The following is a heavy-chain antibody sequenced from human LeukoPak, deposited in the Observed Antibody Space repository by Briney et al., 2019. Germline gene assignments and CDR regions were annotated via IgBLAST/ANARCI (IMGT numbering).Heavy chain of an antibody. J-gene: IGHJ4*02. D-gene: IGHD3-22*01. V-gene: IGHV4-39*07. CDR2: IYYSGNT. CDR1: GGSISSSAYY. Sequence: SETLSLTCSVSGGSISSSAYYWGWIRQPPGQGLEWIGSIYYSGNTYYNPSLKSRVTISVDTSKNQFSLKLSSVTAADTAVYYCARDYYDSSGYYLYYFDYWGQGTLVTVSS. CDR3: ARDYYDSSGYYLYYFDY.